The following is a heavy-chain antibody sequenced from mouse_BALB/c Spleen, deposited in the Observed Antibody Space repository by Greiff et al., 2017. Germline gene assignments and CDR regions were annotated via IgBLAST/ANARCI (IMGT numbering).Heavy chain of an antibody. Sequence: EVMLVESGGGLVKPGGSLKLSCAASGFTFSSYAMSWVRQTPEKRLEWVASISSGGSTYYPDSVKGRFTISRDNARNILYLQMSSLRSEDTAMYYCARGAYGNYVPSGYWGQGTLVTVSA. J-gene: IGHJ3*01. CDR3: ARGAYGNYVPSGY. CDR1: GFTFSSYA. V-gene: IGHV5-6-5*01. CDR2: ISSGGST. D-gene: IGHD2-1*01.